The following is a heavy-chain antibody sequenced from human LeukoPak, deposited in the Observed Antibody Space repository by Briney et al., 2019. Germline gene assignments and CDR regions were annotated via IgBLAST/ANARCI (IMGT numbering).Heavy chain of an antibody. J-gene: IGHJ5*02. CDR1: GGSISSYY. Sequence: SETLSLTCTVSGGSISSYYWSWIRQPPGKGLEWIGYIYYSGSTNYNPSLKSRVTISVDTSKNQFSLKLGSVTAADTAVYYCARSSSWFSSFDPWGQGTLVTVSS. CDR2: IYYSGST. D-gene: IGHD6-13*01. V-gene: IGHV4-59*01. CDR3: ARSSSWFSSFDP.